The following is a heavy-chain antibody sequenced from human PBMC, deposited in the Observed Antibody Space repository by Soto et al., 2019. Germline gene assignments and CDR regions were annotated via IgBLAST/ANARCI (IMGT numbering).Heavy chain of an antibody. D-gene: IGHD3-10*01. V-gene: IGHV1-18*01. J-gene: IGHJ6*02. CDR1: GYTFISYG. Sequence: QVQLVQSGAEVKKPGSSVKVSCKASGYTFISYGISWVRQAPGQGLEWMGWISAYNDYTNYAQKLQGRVTMTTDTSRRIAYRGLGSRRSDDRAVYYCAREGYYSGSGSYSPPRYYGMDVWGQGTTVTVSS. CDR3: AREGYYSGSGSYSPPRYYGMDV. CDR2: ISAYNDYT.